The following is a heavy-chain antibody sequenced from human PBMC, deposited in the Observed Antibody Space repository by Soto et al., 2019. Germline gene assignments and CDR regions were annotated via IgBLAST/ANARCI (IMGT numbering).Heavy chain of an antibody. D-gene: IGHD1-20*01. J-gene: IGHJ4*02. V-gene: IGHV3-66*01. CDR2: IYSGGST. Sequence: PGGSLRLSCAASGFTFSSYGMHWVRQAPGKGLEWVSVIYSGGSTYYADSVKGRFTISRDNSKNTLYLQMNSLRAEDTAVYYCARDRYNWNPGYYWGQGTLVTVSS. CDR3: ARDRYNWNPGYY. CDR1: GFTFSSYG.